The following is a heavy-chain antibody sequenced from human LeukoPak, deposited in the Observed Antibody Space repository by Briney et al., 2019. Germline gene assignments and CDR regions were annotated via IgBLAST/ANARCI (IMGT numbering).Heavy chain of an antibody. V-gene: IGHV3-53*01. D-gene: IGHD6-19*01. J-gene: IGHJ5*02. CDR1: GFTVSSYY. CDR3: ARDGEQWLVHHNWFDP. Sequence: GGSLRLSCVASGFTVSSYYVSWVRQAPGKGLEWVSVIYSGGSTYYADSVEGRFTVSRDNSKNTLYLEMRSLRAEDTAVYYCARDGEQWLVHHNWFDPWGQGTLVTVSS. CDR2: IYSGGST.